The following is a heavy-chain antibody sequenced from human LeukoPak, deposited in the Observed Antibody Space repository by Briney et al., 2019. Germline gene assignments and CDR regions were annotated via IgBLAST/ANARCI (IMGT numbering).Heavy chain of an antibody. CDR3: AKGSRGLYTNFYH. Sequence: GGSLRLSCAASGFTFSSYAMSWVRQAPGKGLEWVSSISGSGGSTYYADSVKGRFTISRDNSKNTLYLQMNSLRAEDTAVYYCAKGSRGLYTNFYHWGQGTLVTVSS. CDR1: GFTFSSYA. J-gene: IGHJ4*02. V-gene: IGHV3-23*01. D-gene: IGHD2-2*02. CDR2: ISGSGGST.